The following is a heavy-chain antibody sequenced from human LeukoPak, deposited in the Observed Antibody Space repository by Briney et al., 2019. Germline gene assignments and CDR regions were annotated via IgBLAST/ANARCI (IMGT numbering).Heavy chain of an antibody. Sequence: GESLKISCKGSGYSFTSYCIGWVRQMPGKGLEWMGIIYPGDSDTRYSPSFQGQVTISADKSISTAYLQWSSLKASDTAMYYCARPGYSSGWPDAFDIWGQGTMVTVSS. V-gene: IGHV5-51*01. CDR2: IYPGDSDT. J-gene: IGHJ3*02. CDR1: GYSFTSYC. CDR3: ARPGYSSGWPDAFDI. D-gene: IGHD6-19*01.